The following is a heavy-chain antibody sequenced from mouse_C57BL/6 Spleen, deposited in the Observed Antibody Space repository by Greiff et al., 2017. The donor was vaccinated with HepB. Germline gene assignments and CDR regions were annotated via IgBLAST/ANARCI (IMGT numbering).Heavy chain of an antibody. CDR3: ARGRDYGDYYAMDY. D-gene: IGHD1-1*02. J-gene: IGHJ4*01. CDR1: GYTFTSYW. Sequence: QVQLKQPGAELVKPGASVKLSCKASGYTFTSYWMHWVKQRPGQGLEWIGMIHPNSGSTNYNEKFKSKATLTVDKSSSTAYMQLSSLTSEDSAVYYCARGRDYGDYYAMDYWGQGTSVTVSS. CDR2: IHPNSGST. V-gene: IGHV1-64*01.